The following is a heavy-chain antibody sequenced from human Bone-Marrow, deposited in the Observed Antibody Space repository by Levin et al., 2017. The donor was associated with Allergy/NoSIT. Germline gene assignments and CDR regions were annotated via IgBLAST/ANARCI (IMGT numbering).Heavy chain of an antibody. CDR1: GSSISSGYY. CDR2: IYHSGST. Sequence: PSETLSLTCAVSGSSISSGYYWGWIRQPPGKGLEWIGSIYHSGSTYYNPSLKSRVTISVDTSKNQFSLKLSSVTAADTAVYYCARSSGGVCSRIDYWGQGTLVTVSS. V-gene: IGHV4-38-2*01. CDR3: ARSSGGVCSRIDY. J-gene: IGHJ4*02. D-gene: IGHD2-8*02.